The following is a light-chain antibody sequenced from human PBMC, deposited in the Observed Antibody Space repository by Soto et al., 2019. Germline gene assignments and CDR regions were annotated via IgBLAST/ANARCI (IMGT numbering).Light chain of an antibody. V-gene: IGLV1-44*01. J-gene: IGLJ2*01. Sequence: QAVVTQPLSTSGTPGQRVAISCSGSTSNIGSNAVNWYQQLPGTAPKLLIYSYDQRPSGVPDRFSGSKSGTSASLAISGLQSEDEADYYCAAWDDNLNGVVFGGGTKLTVL. CDR3: AAWDDNLNGVV. CDR1: TSNIGSNA. CDR2: SYD.